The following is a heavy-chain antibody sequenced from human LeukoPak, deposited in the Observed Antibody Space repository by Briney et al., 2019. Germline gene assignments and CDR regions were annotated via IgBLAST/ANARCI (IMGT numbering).Heavy chain of an antibody. Sequence: SETLSLTCAVYGGSFSGYYWSWIRQPPGKGLEWIGEINHSGSTNYNPSLKSRVTISVDTSKNQFSLKLSSVTAADTAVYYCAREAPYYYDSSGYSDYWGQGTLITVSS. CDR3: AREAPYYYDSSGYSDY. CDR1: GGSFSGYY. D-gene: IGHD3-22*01. J-gene: IGHJ4*02. V-gene: IGHV4-34*01. CDR2: INHSGST.